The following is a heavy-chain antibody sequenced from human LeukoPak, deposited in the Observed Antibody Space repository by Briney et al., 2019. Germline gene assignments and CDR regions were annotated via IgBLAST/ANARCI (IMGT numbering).Heavy chain of an antibody. D-gene: IGHD6-13*01. CDR2: IYSGGST. CDR1: GFTYSSNY. V-gene: IGHV3-66*01. J-gene: IGHJ5*02. Sequence: GGSLRLSCAASGFTYSSNYMSLVRQAAGKGLEWVSVIYSGGSTYYADSVKGRFTISRDNSKNTLYLQMNSLRAEDTAVYYCAREGSSSWYGNWFDPWGQGTLVTVSS. CDR3: AREGSSSWYGNWFDP.